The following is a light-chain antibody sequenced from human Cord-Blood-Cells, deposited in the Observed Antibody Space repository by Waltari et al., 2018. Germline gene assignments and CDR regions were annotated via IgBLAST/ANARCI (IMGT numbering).Light chain of an antibody. CDR3: QQYNNWPRT. V-gene: IGKV3-15*01. CDR1: QSVRSY. CDR2: GAS. J-gene: IGKJ1*01. Sequence: ELVMTQSPATVSVSPGESATLSCGACQSVRSYLAWYQQKPGKAPRPLIYGASIMATGIPSRFSGSGSGTEFTLTISSLQSEDFAVYYCQQYNNWPRTFGQGTKVEIK.